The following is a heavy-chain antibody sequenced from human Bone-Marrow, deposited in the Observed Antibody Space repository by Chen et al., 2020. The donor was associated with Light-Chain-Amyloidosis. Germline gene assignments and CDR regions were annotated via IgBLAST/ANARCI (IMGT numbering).Heavy chain of an antibody. V-gene: IGHV1-69*05. CDR1: GGTFSSYA. Sequence: GTEVKKPGPSVNVSCKASGGTFSSYALNWVRQAPGQGLEWMAEIIPVIGTIRYAPDFQSRVTVTTDESMSTAYMELSSLRSEDTAVYYCATARLQAGTYTYYHSYYMHVWGTGTTVIVSS. CDR2: IIPVIGTI. D-gene: IGHD1-26*01. CDR3: ATARLQAGTYTYYHSYYMHV. J-gene: IGHJ6*03.